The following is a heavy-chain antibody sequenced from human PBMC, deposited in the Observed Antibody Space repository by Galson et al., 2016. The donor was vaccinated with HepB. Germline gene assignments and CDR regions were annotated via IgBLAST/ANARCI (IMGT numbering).Heavy chain of an antibody. CDR3: AKNLDSGWHFPFDY. CDR2: IYSGGAT. J-gene: IGHJ4*02. D-gene: IGHD3-22*01. CDR1: GFNVRSNY. V-gene: IGHV3-53*01. Sequence: SLRLSCAGSGFNVRSNYMNWVRQAPGKGLEWVSVIYSGGATSYADSVKGRFTMSRDTSNNTAFLQMNSLRTEDTAVYYCAKNLDSGWHFPFDYWGQGILVTVSS.